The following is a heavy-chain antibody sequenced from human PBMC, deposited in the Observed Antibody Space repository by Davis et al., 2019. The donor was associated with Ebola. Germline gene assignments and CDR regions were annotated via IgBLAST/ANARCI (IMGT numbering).Heavy chain of an antibody. CDR1: GFTVSSQF. CDR2: IKYDGTDK. CDR3: AKDSGWQMSP. V-gene: IGHV3-7*01. Sequence: GESLMISCAASGFTVSSQFMTWVRQAPGRGLEWVAKIKYDGTDKYYPDSLRGRFTISRDNAKNSLYLHINSLRVEDTALYYCAKDSGWQMSPWGQGTLVTVSS. D-gene: IGHD6-19*01. J-gene: IGHJ5*02.